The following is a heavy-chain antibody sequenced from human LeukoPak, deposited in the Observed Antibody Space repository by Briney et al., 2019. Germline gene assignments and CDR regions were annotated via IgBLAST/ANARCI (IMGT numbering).Heavy chain of an antibody. CDR1: GVAGGSSY. D-gene: IGHD1-14*01. CDR2: IYSGGAI. J-gene: IGHJ4*02. Sequence: EPGGSLRLSCVASGVAGGSSYISWVRQAPGKGLEWVSLIYSGGAIRYADSVKGRFTISRDSSKNTLFLQMNDLTVEDTARYYCARRPGNWGQGILVTVSS. V-gene: IGHV3-53*01. CDR3: ARRPGN.